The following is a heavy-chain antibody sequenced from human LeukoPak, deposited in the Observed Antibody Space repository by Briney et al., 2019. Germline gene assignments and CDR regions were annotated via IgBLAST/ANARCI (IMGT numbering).Heavy chain of an antibody. CDR2: IYYSGST. Sequence: SETLSLTCTVSGGSISSYYWSWIRQPPGKGLEWLGYIYYSGSTNYNPSLKSRVTISVDTSKNQFSLKLSSVTAADTAVYYCARYDSSGYYPDDYWGQGTLVTVSS. J-gene: IGHJ4*02. V-gene: IGHV4-59*01. CDR1: GGSISSYY. CDR3: ARYDSSGYYPDDY. D-gene: IGHD3-22*01.